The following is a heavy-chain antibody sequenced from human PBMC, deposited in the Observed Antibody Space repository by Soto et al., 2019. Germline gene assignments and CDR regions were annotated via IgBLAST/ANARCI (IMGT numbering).Heavy chain of an antibody. D-gene: IGHD5-12*01. CDR2: INDISNAI. V-gene: IGHV3-48*04. Sequence: EVQLVESGGGLVQPGGSLRLSGTASGFTFTDHSMNWVRHAPGKGLEWLSYINDISNAIHYADSVKGRFAMSRDIAKKSLFLQTISLIVEEKRVYDCAREWPTTFSADLWGQGTVVTGSS. CDR3: AREWPTTFSADL. J-gene: IGHJ3*01. CDR1: GFTFTDHS.